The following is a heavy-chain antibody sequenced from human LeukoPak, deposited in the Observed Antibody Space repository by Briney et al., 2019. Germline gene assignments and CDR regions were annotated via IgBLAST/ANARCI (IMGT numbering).Heavy chain of an antibody. CDR3: AAPYDILTGYHDY. CDR1: GGTFSSYA. V-gene: IGHV1-69*13. Sequence: ASVKVSCKASGGTFSSYAISWVRQAPGQGLEWMGGIIPIFGTANYAQKFQGRVTITADESTSTAYMELSSLRSEDTAVYYCAAPYDILTGYHDYWGQGTLVTVSS. J-gene: IGHJ4*02. D-gene: IGHD3-9*01. CDR2: IIPIFGTA.